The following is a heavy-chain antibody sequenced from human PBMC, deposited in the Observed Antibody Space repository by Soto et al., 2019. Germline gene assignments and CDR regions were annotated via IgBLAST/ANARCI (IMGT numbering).Heavy chain of an antibody. J-gene: IGHJ4*02. CDR2: IYYSGST. Sequence: PSETLSLTCTVSGGSVSSGSYYWSWIRQPPGKGLEWIGYIYYSGSTNYNPSLKSRVTISTDTSKNQFSLKLSSVIAADTAVYYCATTYSYYANFDNWGQGTLVTSPQ. CDR1: GGSVSSGSYY. D-gene: IGHD4-4*01. V-gene: IGHV4-61*01. CDR3: ATTYSYYANFDN.